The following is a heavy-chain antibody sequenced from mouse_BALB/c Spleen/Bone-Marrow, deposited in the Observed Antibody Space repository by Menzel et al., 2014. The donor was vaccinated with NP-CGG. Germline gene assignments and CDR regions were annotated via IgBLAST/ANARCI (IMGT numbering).Heavy chain of an antibody. Sequence: EVQLQQSGAELVKPGASVKLSCTASGFNIKDTYMHWVKQRPEQGLEWIGRIDPANGNTKYDPKFQGKATITADTSPNTAYLQLGSLTSEDTAVYYCASYYYGSYGFAYWGQGTLVTVSA. CDR1: GFNIKDTY. CDR2: IDPANGNT. D-gene: IGHD1-1*01. J-gene: IGHJ3*01. V-gene: IGHV14-3*02. CDR3: ASYYYGSYGFAY.